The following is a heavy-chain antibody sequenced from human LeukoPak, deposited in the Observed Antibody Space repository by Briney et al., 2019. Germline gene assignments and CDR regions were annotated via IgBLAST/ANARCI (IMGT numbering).Heavy chain of an antibody. D-gene: IGHD6-19*01. CDR1: GFTFSNYA. CDR2: IRGSGSSK. CDR3: AKGDRSEWYLITYDL. V-gene: IGHV3-23*01. J-gene: IGHJ5*02. Sequence: GGSLRLSCAASGFTFSNYAMTWVRQAPGKGLEWVSGIRGSGSSKYYSESVKGRFTISRDNSKNTVFLQMNGLRAEDTARYYCAKGDRSEWYLITYDLWGQGTLVTVSS.